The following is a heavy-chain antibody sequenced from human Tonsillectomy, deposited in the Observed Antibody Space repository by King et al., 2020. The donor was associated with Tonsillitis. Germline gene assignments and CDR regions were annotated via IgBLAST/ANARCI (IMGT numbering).Heavy chain of an antibody. V-gene: IGHV1-24*01. CDR3: ATLGDYFYGWGSYEDY. CDR1: GYTLTELS. J-gene: IGHJ4*02. D-gene: IGHD3-10*01. Sequence: QLVQSGAEVKKPGASVKVSCKVSGYTLTELSMHWVRQAPGKGLEWMGRFDPEDGETIYAQKFQGRVTMTEDTSTDTAYMELSSLRSEDTAVYYCATLGDYFYGWGSYEDYWGQGTLVTVSS. CDR2: FDPEDGET.